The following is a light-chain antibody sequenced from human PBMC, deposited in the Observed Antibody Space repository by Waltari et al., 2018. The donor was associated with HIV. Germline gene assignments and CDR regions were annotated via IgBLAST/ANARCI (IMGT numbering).Light chain of an antibody. CDR3: QSYDSTLTGV. CDR2: NNF. Sequence: QSVLTQPPSVSGAPGQRVTISCSPSSSNIGAGFDVHWYQHLPGTAPKLLIYNNFNRPSGVPDRFSGSKSGTSASLAITGLQAEDEADYYCQSYDSTLTGVFGGGTKLTVL. CDR1: SSNIGAGFD. J-gene: IGLJ3*02. V-gene: IGLV1-40*01.